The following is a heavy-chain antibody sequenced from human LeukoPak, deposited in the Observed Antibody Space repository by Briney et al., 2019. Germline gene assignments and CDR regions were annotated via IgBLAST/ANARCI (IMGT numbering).Heavy chain of an antibody. V-gene: IGHV4-4*07. Sequence: PSETLSLTCTVSGGSISSYYWSWIRQPAGKGLEWIGRIYTSGSTNYNPSLKSRVTMSVDTSKNQFSLKLSSVTAADTAVYYCARVVVATVTTSLVYYYYYMDVWGKGTTVTISS. CDR1: GGSISSYY. CDR3: ARVVVATVTTSLVYYYYYMDV. D-gene: IGHD4-17*01. CDR2: IYTSGST. J-gene: IGHJ6*03.